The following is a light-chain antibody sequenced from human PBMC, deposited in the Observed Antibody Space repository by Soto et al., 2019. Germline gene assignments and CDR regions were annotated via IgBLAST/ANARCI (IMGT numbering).Light chain of an antibody. CDR2: EAS. J-gene: IGKJ1*01. CDR3: QQYKYYWT. V-gene: IGKV1-5*03. Sequence: DIAMTQSPSTLSVSVGDTVTITCRASQTVNKWLAWYHQKPGKSPTLLIHEASTLQTGVPSRFAGSGSGTEFSLTITGLQPDDFGIYFCQQYKYYWTFGQGTRLEVK. CDR1: QTVNKW.